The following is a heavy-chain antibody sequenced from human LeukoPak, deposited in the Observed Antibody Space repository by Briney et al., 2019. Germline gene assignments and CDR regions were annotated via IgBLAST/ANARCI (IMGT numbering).Heavy chain of an antibody. Sequence: KPSETLSLTCTVSGGSISSYYWSWIRQPAGKGLEWIGRIYTSGSTNYNPSLKSRVTMSVDTSKNQFSLKLSSVTAADTAVYYCARDRGVRGGEKLESWFDPWGQGTLVTVSS. CDR2: IYTSGST. CDR3: ARDRGVRGGEKLESWFDP. CDR1: GGSISSYY. V-gene: IGHV4-4*07. J-gene: IGHJ5*02. D-gene: IGHD3-10*01.